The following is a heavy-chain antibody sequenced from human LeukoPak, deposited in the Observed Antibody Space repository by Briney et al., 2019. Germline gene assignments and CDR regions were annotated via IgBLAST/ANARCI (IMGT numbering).Heavy chain of an antibody. J-gene: IGHJ4*02. CDR1: GGSISSYY. V-gene: IGHV4-4*07. Sequence: SETLSLTCTVSGGSISSYYWSWIRQPAGKGLEWIGRIYTSGSPNYNPSLKSRVTMSVDTSKSQYSLKLSSVTAADTAVYYCARLYCSGGSCYTDYWGQGTLVTVSS. CDR2: IYTSGSP. CDR3: ARLYCSGGSCYTDY. D-gene: IGHD2-15*01.